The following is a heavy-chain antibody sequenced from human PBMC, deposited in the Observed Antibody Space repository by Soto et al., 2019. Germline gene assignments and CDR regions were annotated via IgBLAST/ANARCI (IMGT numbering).Heavy chain of an antibody. V-gene: IGHV4-34*01. D-gene: IGHD2-2*01. Sequence: SETLSLTCAVYGGSFSGYYWSWIRQPPGKGLEWIGEINHSGSTNYNPSLKSRVTISVDTSKNQFSLKLSSVTAADTAVYYCARTKSSTSCYLRYWGQGTLVTVS. J-gene: IGHJ4*02. CDR1: GGSFSGYY. CDR3: ARTKSSTSCYLRY. CDR2: INHSGST.